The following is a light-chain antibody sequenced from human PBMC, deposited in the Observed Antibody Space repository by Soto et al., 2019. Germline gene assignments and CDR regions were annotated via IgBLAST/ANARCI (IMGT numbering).Light chain of an antibody. CDR1: SSNIGTRY. V-gene: IGLV1-47*01. J-gene: IGLJ3*02. CDR2: RTN. Sequence: QPVLTQPPSASGTPGQRVTLSCSGSSSNIGTRYVYWYQQLPGTAPKLLIYRTNQRPTGVPDRFSGSKSGTSASLAISGLRSEDEADYYCAAWDDSLSGWVFGGGTKLTVL. CDR3: AAWDDSLSGWV.